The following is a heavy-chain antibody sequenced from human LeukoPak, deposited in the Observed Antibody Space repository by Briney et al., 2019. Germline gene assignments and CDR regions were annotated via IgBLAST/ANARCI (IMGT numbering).Heavy chain of an antibody. CDR3: ARAIAAAGTLDY. Sequence: PGGSLRLSCAASGFTVSSNEMSWVRQAPGKGLEWVSSISGGSTYYADSVKGRFTISRDNSKNTLYLQMNSLRAEDTAVYYCARAIAAAGTLDYWGQGTLVTVSS. CDR1: GFTVSSNE. D-gene: IGHD6-13*01. V-gene: IGHV3-38-3*01. CDR2: ISGGST. J-gene: IGHJ4*02.